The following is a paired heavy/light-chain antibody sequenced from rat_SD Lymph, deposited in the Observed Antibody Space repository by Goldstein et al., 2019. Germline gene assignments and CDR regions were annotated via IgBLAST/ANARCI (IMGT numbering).Light chain of an antibody. CDR1: QSLLSSGNQKNY. CDR3: QQHYSYPLT. J-gene: IGKJ5*01. CDR2: LAS. V-gene: IGKV8S6*01. Sequence: DIVLTQSPSSLAVSAGETVTINCKSSQSLLSSGNQKNYLAWYQQKPGQSPKLLIYLASTKESGVPDRFIGSGSGTDFTLTISSVQAEDLADYFCQQHYSYPLTFGSGTKLEIK.
Heavy chain of an antibody. V-gene: IGHV8-16*01. Sequence: QVSLKESGPGILQPFQTLSLTCSFSGFSLGTSNMGVGWIRQTSGKGLEHLATIWWDDDKYFNPSLNRRLTVSKDTSNNQAFLKITSVDTAETGTYYCTQRRSGYWYFDFWGPGTMVTVSS. J-gene: IGHJ1*01. CDR2: IWWDDDK. CDR3: TQRRSGYWYFDF. CDR1: GFSLGTSNMG. D-gene: IGHD4-3*01.